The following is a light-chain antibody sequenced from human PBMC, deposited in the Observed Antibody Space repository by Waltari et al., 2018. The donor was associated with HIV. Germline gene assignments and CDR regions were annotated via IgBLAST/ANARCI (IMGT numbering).Light chain of an antibody. CDR3: QQYRGT. J-gene: IGKJ1*01. Sequence: EIVMTQSPATLSVSLGERATLSCRASQSVSSNLAWFQQKPCPAPRLLIYGASTRATGVPARFSGSGSGTEFTLTISSLQSEDFAVYYCQQYRGTFGQGTKVEIK. CDR1: QSVSSN. V-gene: IGKV3-15*01. CDR2: GAS.